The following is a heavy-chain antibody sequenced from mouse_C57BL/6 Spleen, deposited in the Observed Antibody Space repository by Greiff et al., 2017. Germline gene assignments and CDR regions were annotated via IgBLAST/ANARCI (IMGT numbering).Heavy chain of an antibody. CDR2: IHPNSGST. Sequence: QVQLQQPGAELVKPGASVKLSCKASGYTFTSYWMHWVKQRPGQGLEWIGMIHPNSGSTNYNEKFKSKATLTVDKSSSTAYMQLSSLTSEDSAVYYWARSVTTVVATPFAYWGQGTLVTVSA. CDR1: GYTFTSYW. D-gene: IGHD1-1*01. CDR3: ARSVTTVVATPFAY. V-gene: IGHV1-64*01. J-gene: IGHJ3*01.